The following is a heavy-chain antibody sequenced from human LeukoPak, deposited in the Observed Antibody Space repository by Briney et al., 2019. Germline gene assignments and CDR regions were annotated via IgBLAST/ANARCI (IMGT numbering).Heavy chain of an antibody. CDR1: GFTFSTYA. CDR2: ITDSGGNT. D-gene: IGHD6-19*01. V-gene: IGHV3-23*01. CDR3: AKDLSVAVAGPNYFDY. Sequence: GGSLRLSCTASGFTFSTYAMSWVRQAPGKGLEWVSAITDSGGNTYYAAPVKGRFTISRDNSKNTLYLQMNSLRAEDTAVYYCAKDLSVAVAGPNYFDYWGQGTLVTVSS. J-gene: IGHJ4*02.